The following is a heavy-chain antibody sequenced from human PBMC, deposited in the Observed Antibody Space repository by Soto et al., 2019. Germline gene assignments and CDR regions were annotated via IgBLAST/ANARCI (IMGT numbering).Heavy chain of an antibody. V-gene: IGHV3-15*07. J-gene: IGHJ4*01. CDR3: TTDSYSTIIIVRFDY. D-gene: IGHD3-22*01. CDR1: GFTFTNAW. Sequence: GGSLRLSCAASGFTFTNAWINWVRQASGKGLEWVGRIKSKTDGGTTDYAEPVKGRFAISRDDSNNMVYLQMNSLKIEDTAVYYCTTDSYSTIIIVRFDYWAHGTLVTVSS. CDR2: IKSKTDGGTT.